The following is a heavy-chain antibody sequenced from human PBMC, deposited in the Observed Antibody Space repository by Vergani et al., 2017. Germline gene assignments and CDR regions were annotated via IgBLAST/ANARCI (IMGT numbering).Heavy chain of an antibody. Sequence: EVQLVQSGAEVKKPGESLKISCTGSGYSFTSYWIGWVRQMPGKGLEWMGIIYPGDSDTSYSPSFQGQVTISADKSISTAYLQWSSLKASATAMYYCARRGVGYYGSGREWDYWGQGTLVTVSS. CDR2: IYPGDSDT. CDR3: ARRGVGYYGSGREWDY. V-gene: IGHV5-51*01. D-gene: IGHD3-10*01. CDR1: GYSFTSYW. J-gene: IGHJ4*02.